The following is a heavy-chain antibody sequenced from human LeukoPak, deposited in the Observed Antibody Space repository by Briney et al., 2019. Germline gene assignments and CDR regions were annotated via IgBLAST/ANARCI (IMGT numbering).Heavy chain of an antibody. J-gene: IGHJ5*02. CDR1: GYTFTELF. CDR3: ARGRYSSSWYRRSNWFDP. Sequence: ASVKVSCKVSGYTFTELFIHWVRQTPGKGLEWMGGFDPDDGEAVYAQKFQGRVTMTRNTSISTAYMELSSLRSEDTAVYYCARGRYSSSWYRRSNWFDPWGQGTLVTVSS. V-gene: IGHV1-24*01. CDR2: FDPDDGEA. D-gene: IGHD6-13*01.